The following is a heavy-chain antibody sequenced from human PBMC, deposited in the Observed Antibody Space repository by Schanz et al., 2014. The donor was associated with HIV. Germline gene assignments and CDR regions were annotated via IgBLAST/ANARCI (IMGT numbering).Heavy chain of an antibody. CDR3: GTYNYGSGHDY. D-gene: IGHD3-10*01. CDR2: ISTGGERT. V-gene: IGHV3-23*01. Sequence: EEHLLESGGDLIQPRGSLRLSCVASGFPFSNFAMSWVRQDPGRGLEWVSAISTGGERTFYADSVKGRFTISRDNSKNTLYLQMNSLRAEDTAIYHCGTYNYGSGHDYWGQGTLVTVSS. J-gene: IGHJ4*02. CDR1: GFPFSNFA.